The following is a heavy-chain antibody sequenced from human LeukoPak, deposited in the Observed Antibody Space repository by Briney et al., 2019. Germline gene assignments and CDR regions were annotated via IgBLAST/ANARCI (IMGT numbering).Heavy chain of an antibody. D-gene: IGHD6-19*01. V-gene: IGHV1-46*01. CDR3: AREPGSGPKNWYFDL. CDR1: GYTFTSYY. CDR2: INPSGGST. Sequence: ASVKVSCKASGYTFTSYYMHWVRQAPGQGLEWMGIINPSGGSTSYAQKFQGRVTMTRDMSTSTVYMELSSLRSEDTAVYYCAREPGSGPKNWYFDLWGRGTLVTVSS. J-gene: IGHJ2*01.